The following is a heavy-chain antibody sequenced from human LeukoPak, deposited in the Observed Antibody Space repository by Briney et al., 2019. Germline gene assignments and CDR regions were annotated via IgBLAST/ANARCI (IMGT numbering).Heavy chain of an antibody. CDR3: ARDLGLHYYGMDV. Sequence: KTPETLSLTCTVSGGSISNYYWSWIRQPPGKGLEWIGYIYYTGNTNYNPSLESRVTISVDTSKNQFSLKLSSVTAADTAVYYCARDLGLHYYGMDVWGQGTTVTVSS. CDR1: GGSISNYY. J-gene: IGHJ6*02. CDR2: IYYTGNT. V-gene: IGHV4-59*12.